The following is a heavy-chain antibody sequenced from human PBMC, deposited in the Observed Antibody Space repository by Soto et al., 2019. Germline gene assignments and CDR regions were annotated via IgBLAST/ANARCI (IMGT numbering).Heavy chain of an antibody. CDR2: ISPYTGNT. Sequence: QVQLVQSGDEVKKPGASVKVSCKASGYIFVNYGIAWVRQAPGQGLEWMGWISPYTGNTHSATKIQGSLTMTTDTSTSTACLDRGSLKSDDTAVYYCVMVDNYVTPAPQDVWGQGTTVTVSS. D-gene: IGHD3-16*01. CDR1: GYIFVNYG. V-gene: IGHV1-18*01. J-gene: IGHJ6*02. CDR3: VMVDNYVTPAPQDV.